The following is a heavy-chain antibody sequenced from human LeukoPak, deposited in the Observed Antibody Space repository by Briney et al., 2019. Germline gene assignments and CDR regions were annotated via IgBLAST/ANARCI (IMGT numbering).Heavy chain of an antibody. Sequence: GGSLRLSCAASGFTFSSYSMNWVRQAPGKGLEWVSSISSSSSYIYYADSVKGRFTISRDNAKNSLYLQMNSLRAEDTAVYYCARSGDTAMVTGHFGYWGKGTLVTVSS. D-gene: IGHD5-18*01. CDR2: ISSSSSYI. CDR3: ARSGDTAMVTGHFGY. V-gene: IGHV3-21*01. CDR1: GFTFSSYS. J-gene: IGHJ4*02.